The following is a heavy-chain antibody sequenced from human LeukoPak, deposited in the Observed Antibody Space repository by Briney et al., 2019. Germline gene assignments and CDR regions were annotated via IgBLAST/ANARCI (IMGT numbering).Heavy chain of an antibody. CDR2: IKEDGSAQ. V-gene: IGHV3-7*03. CDR1: GFTFNGYW. Sequence: GGSLRLSCAASGFTFNGYWMSWVRQAPGKGLEWVANIKEDGSAQYYVGSVKGRFTISRDNAKNSLNLQMNSLRAEDTAVYYCAKVPKPRMSNGKWYFDYWGQGTLVTVSS. D-gene: IGHD1-26*01. CDR3: AKVPKPRMSNGKWYFDY. J-gene: IGHJ4*02.